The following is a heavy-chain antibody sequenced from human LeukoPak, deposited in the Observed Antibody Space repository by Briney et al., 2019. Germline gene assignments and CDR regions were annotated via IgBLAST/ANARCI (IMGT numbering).Heavy chain of an antibody. CDR1: GFSFSSYW. CDR3: ARDGYSFGHDFDY. J-gene: IGHJ4*02. CDR2: IKGDGSST. D-gene: IGHD5-18*01. Sequence: GGSLRLSCAASGFSFSSYWMHWVRHTPGKGLVWVSRIKGDGSSTSYADSVKGRFTISRDNAKNTLYLQMNSLRAEDTAVYYCARDGYSFGHDFDYWGQGTLVTVSS. V-gene: IGHV3-74*01.